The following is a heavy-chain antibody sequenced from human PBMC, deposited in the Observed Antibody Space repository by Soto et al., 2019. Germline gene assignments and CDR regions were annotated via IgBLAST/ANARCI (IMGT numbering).Heavy chain of an antibody. Sequence: QVQLVQSGAEVKKPGASVKVSCKASGYTFTTYVMHWVRQAPGQRLEWMGWINAGNDNTKYSEKFQGRVTITRDTSASTVYMELSSLSSEDPAVYYCASVGHYYYGMDVWGQGTTVTVSS. D-gene: IGHD3-3*01. CDR3: ASVGHYYYGMDV. J-gene: IGHJ6*02. CDR1: GYTFTTYV. V-gene: IGHV1-3*01. CDR2: INAGNDNT.